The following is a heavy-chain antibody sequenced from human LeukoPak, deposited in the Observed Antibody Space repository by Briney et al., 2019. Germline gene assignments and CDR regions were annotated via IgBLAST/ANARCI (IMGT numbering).Heavy chain of an antibody. CDR3: ARRATVTYHGMDV. V-gene: IGHV3-48*04. Sequence: GGSLRLSCAASGFSLITYNMNWVRQAPGKGLEWLSYINYNGESIYYADSVKGRFTVSRDNARGSLYLQMNSLRGEDTAVYYCARRATVTYHGMDVWGQGTTVTVSS. J-gene: IGHJ6*02. CDR1: GFSLITYN. CDR2: INYNGESI. D-gene: IGHD4-17*01.